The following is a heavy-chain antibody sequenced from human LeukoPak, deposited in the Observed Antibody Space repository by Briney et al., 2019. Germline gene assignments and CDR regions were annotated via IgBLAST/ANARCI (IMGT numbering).Heavy chain of an antibody. J-gene: IGHJ4*02. V-gene: IGHV3-33*01. CDR1: GFTFSSYG. CDR3: PRDPGGVVYFDY. Sequence: GRSLSLSCAASGFTFSSYGMHWVRQAPGKGLEWVAVIWYDGSNKYYADSVKGRFTISRDNSKNTLYLQMNSLRAEDTAVYYCPRDPGGVVYFDYWGQGTLVTVSS. D-gene: IGHD2-8*01. CDR2: IWYDGSNK.